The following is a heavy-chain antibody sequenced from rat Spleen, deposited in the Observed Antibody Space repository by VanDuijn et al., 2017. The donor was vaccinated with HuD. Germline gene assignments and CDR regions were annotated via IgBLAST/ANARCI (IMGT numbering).Heavy chain of an antibody. V-gene: IGHV2-1*01. CDR3: TRSVDFDY. J-gene: IGHJ2*01. Sequence: QVQLKESGPGLVQPSQTLSLTCTVSGFSLISNSVHWVRQPPGKGLEWMGGIWGDESTNYSSALKSRLSISRDTSKGQVFLKMNSLQTEDTAIYCCTRSVDFDYWGQGVMVTVSS. CDR2: IWGDEST. CDR1: GFSLISNS.